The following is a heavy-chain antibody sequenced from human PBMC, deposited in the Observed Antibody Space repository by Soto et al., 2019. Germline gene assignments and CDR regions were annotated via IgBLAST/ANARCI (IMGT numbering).Heavy chain of an antibody. CDR3: SRESLMCRGGSGYSTNSHGMDF. V-gene: IGHV1-69*01. Sequence: QVQLVQSGAEVKKPGSSVKVSCKASGGTFSSYAISWVRQAPGQGLEWMGGIIPIVGTANYAQKFQGRVTVTADESTSTAYMQLRSLRSEARAVSDSSRESLMCRGGSGYSTNSHGMDFWGKGTTFTVA. CDR2: IIPIVGTA. D-gene: IGHD2-15*01. J-gene: IGHJ6*04. CDR1: GGTFSSYA.